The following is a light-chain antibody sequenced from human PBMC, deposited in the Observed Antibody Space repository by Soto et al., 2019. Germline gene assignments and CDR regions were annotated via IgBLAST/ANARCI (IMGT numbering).Light chain of an antibody. CDR1: QVISSW. V-gene: IGKV1-12*01. J-gene: IGKJ2*01. Sequence: DIQMTQSPSSVSASVGDRVTITCRATQVISSWLAWYQQKPGKAPKLLIYATSNLQSGVPSRFSGSGSGTDFTLTITSLQPEDFATYYCQPANSFPYTFGQGTKLEIK. CDR2: ATS. CDR3: QPANSFPYT.